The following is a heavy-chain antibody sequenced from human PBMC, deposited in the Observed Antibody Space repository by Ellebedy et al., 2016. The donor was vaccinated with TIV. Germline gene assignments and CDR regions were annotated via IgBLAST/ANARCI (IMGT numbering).Heavy chain of an antibody. J-gene: IGHJ4*02. V-gene: IGHV4-59*08. CDR1: GASISSYS. CDR2: FSYTGST. D-gene: IGHD3-10*01. CDR3: ARRKVRSGPAFDY. Sequence: MPSETLSLTCTVSGASISSYSWAWIRQPPGMGLDYIGYFSYTGSTNYSPSLNSRVSISVDTSKNQFSLKLSSVTAADTAVYYCARRKVRSGPAFDYWGRGTLVTVSS.